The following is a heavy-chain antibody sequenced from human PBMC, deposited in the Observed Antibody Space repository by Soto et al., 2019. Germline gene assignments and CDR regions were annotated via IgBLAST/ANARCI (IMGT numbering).Heavy chain of an antibody. CDR1: GYRFTSYW. J-gene: IGHJ4*02. CDR3: ARCPHCSGGSCYPYYFDY. V-gene: IGHV5-51*01. D-gene: IGHD2-15*01. Sequence: GDSEKISYEGCGYRFTSYWVGWVRQINGKGLEWMGIIYPGDSDTRYSPSFQGQVTISADKSISTAYLQWSSLKASDTAMYYCARCPHCSGGSCYPYYFDYWGQGTLVTVSS. CDR2: IYPGDSDT.